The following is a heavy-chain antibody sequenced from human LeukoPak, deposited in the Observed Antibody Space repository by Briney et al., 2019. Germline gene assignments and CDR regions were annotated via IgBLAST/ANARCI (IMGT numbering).Heavy chain of an antibody. CDR1: GFNFTSYW. D-gene: IGHD3-22*01. Sequence: PGGSLRLSCAASGFNFTSYWMHWVRQTPEKGLVWVSRINSDGSSTRHVDSVKGRFTISRDNAKNTLYLQVNSLRAEDTAVYYCARSHYYDSSGSFSFYYGMDVWGQGTTVTVSS. CDR2: INSDGSST. J-gene: IGHJ6*02. CDR3: ARSHYYDSSGSFSFYYGMDV. V-gene: IGHV3-74*01.